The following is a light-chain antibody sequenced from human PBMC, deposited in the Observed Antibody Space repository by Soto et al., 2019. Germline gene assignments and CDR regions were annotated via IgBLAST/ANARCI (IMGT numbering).Light chain of an antibody. J-gene: IGKJ1*01. CDR1: QTVSSSY. CDR3: QQYGESPRSA. Sequence: EIVLTQSPGTLSLSPGERATLSCRASQTVSSSYFAWYQQKPGQAPRLLIYGASTRATGIPDRFRGSGSGTDFPLTITRLEPEDFAVDYCQQYGESPRSAFGQGTTVEIK. V-gene: IGKV3-20*01. CDR2: GAS.